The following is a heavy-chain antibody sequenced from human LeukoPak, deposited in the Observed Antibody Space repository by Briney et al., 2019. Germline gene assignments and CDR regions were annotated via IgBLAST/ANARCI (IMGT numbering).Heavy chain of an antibody. Sequence: SVKVSCKASGGTFSSYAISWVRQAPGQGLEWMGGIIPIFGTANYAQKFQGRVTITADESTSTAYMELSSLRSEDTAVYYCYCSGGSCPYYYGMDVWGQGTTVTVSS. V-gene: IGHV1-69*13. CDR1: GGTFSSYA. J-gene: IGHJ6*02. CDR3: YCSGGSCPYYYGMDV. CDR2: IIPIFGTA. D-gene: IGHD2-15*01.